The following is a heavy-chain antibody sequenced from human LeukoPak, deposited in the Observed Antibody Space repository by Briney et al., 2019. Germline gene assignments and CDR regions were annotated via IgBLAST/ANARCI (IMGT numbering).Heavy chain of an antibody. CDR2: MKQDGSEK. V-gene: IGHV3-7*01. CDR1: GFTFSSYW. J-gene: IGHJ4*02. D-gene: IGHD2-15*01. Sequence: PGGSLRLSCAASGFTFSSYWMSWVRQAPGKGLEWVANMKQDGSEKYYVDSVKGRFTISRDNAKSSMYLQMNSLRVEDTAVYYCARDRMTFDYWGQGTLVTVSS. CDR3: ARDRMTFDY.